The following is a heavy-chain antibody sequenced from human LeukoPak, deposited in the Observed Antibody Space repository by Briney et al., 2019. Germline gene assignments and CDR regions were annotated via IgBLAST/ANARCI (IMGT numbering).Heavy chain of an antibody. J-gene: IGHJ4*02. D-gene: IGHD3-22*01. CDR2: ICYSGST. Sequence: SETLSLTCTVSGGSISSYYWSWIRQPPGKGLEWIGYICYSGSTNYNPSLKSRVTISVDTSKNQFSLKLSSVTAADTAVYYCAGERGYYYDSSGYYLSYWGQGTLVTVSS. V-gene: IGHV4-59*01. CDR1: GGSISSYY. CDR3: AGERGYYYDSSGYYLSY.